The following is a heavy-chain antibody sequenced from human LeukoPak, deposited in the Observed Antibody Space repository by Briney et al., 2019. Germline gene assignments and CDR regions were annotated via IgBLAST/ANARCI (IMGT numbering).Heavy chain of an antibody. V-gene: IGHV3-48*02. CDR2: ISSSSSTI. J-gene: IGHJ6*03. CDR1: GFTLSNYA. Sequence: VGALRLSCAASGFTLSNYAMNWVRQAPGKGLEWVSYISSSSSTIYYADSMKGRFTISSDNAKNSLYLQMNSLRDEDTAVYYCKGSSWYNYYYMDVWGKGTTVTVSS. CDR3: KGSSWYNYYYMDV. D-gene: IGHD6-13*01.